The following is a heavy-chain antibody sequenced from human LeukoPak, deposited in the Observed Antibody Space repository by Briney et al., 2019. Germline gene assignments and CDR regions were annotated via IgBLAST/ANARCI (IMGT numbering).Heavy chain of an antibody. D-gene: IGHD3-10*01. J-gene: IGHJ4*02. CDR3: ATETPFYYGSGSYYPYFDY. CDR1: GYTFTSYD. Sequence: ASVKVSCKASGYTFTSYDINWVRQATGQGLEWMGWMNPNSGNTGYAQKFQGRVTITRNTSISTAYMELSSLRSEDTAVYYCATETPFYYGSGSYYPYFDYWGQGTLVTVSS. V-gene: IGHV1-8*03. CDR2: MNPNSGNT.